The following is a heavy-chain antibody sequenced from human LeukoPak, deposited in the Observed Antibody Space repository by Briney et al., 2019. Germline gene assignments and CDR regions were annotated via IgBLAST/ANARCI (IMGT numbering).Heavy chain of an antibody. D-gene: IGHD5-18*01. CDR1: GGSFSGYY. J-gene: IGHJ4*02. V-gene: IGHV4-34*01. CDR3: ARGRIQLWLRRGVYFDY. CDR2: INQSGST. Sequence: SGTLSLTCAVSGGSFSGYYWSWIRQPPGKGLEWIGEINQSGSTNYNPSLKSRVTISVDTSKNQFSLKLSSVTAADTAVYYCARGRIQLWLRRGVYFDYWGQGTLVTVSS.